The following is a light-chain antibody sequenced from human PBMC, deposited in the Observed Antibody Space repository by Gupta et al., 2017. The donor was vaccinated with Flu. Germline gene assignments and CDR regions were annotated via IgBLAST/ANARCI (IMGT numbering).Light chain of an antibody. CDR3: QQSRSFPYS. J-gene: IGKJ2*03. CDR2: TTS. Sequence: DIQMTQSPSSLSAPVGDRVTITCRASQNIDDIFLNWYQMKPGRGPKVLIYTTSSLQSGVPSRFSGSGSGTDFTLTISSLQPEDFATYFCQQSRSFPYSFGQGTKLEI. CDR1: QNIDDIF. V-gene: IGKV1-39*01.